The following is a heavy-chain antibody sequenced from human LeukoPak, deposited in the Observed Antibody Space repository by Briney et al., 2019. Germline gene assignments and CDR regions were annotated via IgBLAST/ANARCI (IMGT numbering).Heavy chain of an antibody. CDR2: INSDGSST. D-gene: IGHD5-24*01. V-gene: IGHV3-74*01. J-gene: IGHJ4*02. Sequence: PGGSLRLSCAASGFTFSSYWMHWVRQAPGKGLVWVSRINSDGSSTSYADSVKGRFTISRDNAKNTLYLQMNSLRAEDTAVYYCARDNTVRDGYRIEAVPTNHHDYWGQGTLVTVSS. CDR3: ARDNTVRDGYRIEAVPTNHHDY. CDR1: GFTFSSYW.